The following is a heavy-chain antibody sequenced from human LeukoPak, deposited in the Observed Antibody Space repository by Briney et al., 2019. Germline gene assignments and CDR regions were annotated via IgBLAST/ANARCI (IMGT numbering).Heavy chain of an antibody. J-gene: IGHJ4*02. V-gene: IGHV3-7*05. CDR2: IKGDGSEK. CDR3: ASGGHIDY. CDR1: GLTFSRFW. Sequence: GGSLRLSCAASGLTFSRFWMSWVRQAPGKGLEWAANIKGDGSEKYYVDSVKGRFTISRDNAQNSLYLQVNSLRAEDTAVYYCASGGHIDYCGQGTVVTVSS. D-gene: IGHD3-16*01.